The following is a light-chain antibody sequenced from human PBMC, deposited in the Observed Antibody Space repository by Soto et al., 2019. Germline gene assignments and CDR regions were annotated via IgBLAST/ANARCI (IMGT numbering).Light chain of an antibody. Sequence: DIPMTQSPSSLSASVGDRVTITCRTSQSISIYLNWYQQIPGKAPKLLIYASSNLHTGVPSRFSGSASGTDFTLTISSLQPEDSATYYCQQTYSNPRTFGQGTKVDIK. CDR3: QQTYSNPRT. CDR2: ASS. J-gene: IGKJ1*01. CDR1: QSISIY. V-gene: IGKV1-39*01.